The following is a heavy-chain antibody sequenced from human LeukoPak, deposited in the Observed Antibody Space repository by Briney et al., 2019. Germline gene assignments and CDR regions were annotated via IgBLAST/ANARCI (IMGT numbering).Heavy chain of an antibody. V-gene: IGHV3-7*01. D-gene: IGHD3-22*01. Sequence: GGSLRLSCAASGFTFSSYWMSWVRQAPGKGLEWVANIKQDGSEKYYVDSVKGRFTISRDNSKNTLYLQMNSLRAEDTAVYYCASLGYDSSGYLANWGQGTLVTVSS. CDR1: GFTFSSYW. CDR3: ASLGYDSSGYLAN. CDR2: IKQDGSEK. J-gene: IGHJ4*02.